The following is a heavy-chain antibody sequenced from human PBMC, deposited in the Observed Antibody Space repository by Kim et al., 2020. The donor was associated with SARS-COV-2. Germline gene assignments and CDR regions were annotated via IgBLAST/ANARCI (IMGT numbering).Heavy chain of an antibody. J-gene: IGHJ6*02. Sequence: KGRFTISRDNAKNSLYLQMNSLRDEDTAVYYCAREWGRDSLPYYYYGMDVWGQGTTVTVSS. V-gene: IGHV3-48*02. D-gene: IGHD2-21*02. CDR3: AREWGRDSLPYYYYGMDV.